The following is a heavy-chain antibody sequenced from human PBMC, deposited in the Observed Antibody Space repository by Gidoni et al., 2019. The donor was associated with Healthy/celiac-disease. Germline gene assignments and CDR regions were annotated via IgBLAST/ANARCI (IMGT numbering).Heavy chain of an antibody. J-gene: IGHJ4*02. CDR3: AKEDPPYYYDSSGYYDY. D-gene: IGHD3-22*01. Sequence: QVQLVESGGGVVQPGRSLRLSCAASGFTFSSHGMHWVRQAPGKGLQWVAVISYDGSNKYYADSVKGRVTISRDNSKNTLYLQMNSLRAEDTAVYYCAKEDPPYYYDSSGYYDYWGQGTLVTVSS. CDR2: ISYDGSNK. CDR1: GFTFSSHG. V-gene: IGHV3-30*18.